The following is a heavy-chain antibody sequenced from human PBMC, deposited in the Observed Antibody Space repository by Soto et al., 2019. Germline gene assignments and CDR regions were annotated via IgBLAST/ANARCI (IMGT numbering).Heavy chain of an antibody. CDR3: AKDVFHGYYYYGMDV. V-gene: IGHV3-23*01. CDR1: GFTFSSYA. D-gene: IGHD2-21*01. Sequence: GGSLRLSCAASGFTFSSYAMSWVRQAPGKGLEWVSAISGSGGSTYYADSVKGRFTISRDNSKNTLYLQMNSLRAEDTAVYYCAKDVFHGYYYYGMDVWGQGTTVTVSS. CDR2: ISGSGGST. J-gene: IGHJ6*02.